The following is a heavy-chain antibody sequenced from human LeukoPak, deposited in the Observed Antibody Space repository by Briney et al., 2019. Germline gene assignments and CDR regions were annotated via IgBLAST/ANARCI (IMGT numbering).Heavy chain of an antibody. CDR3: ATPQYSRRHWYFDL. Sequence: ASVKVSCKVSGYTLTELSMHWVRQAPGTGLGRMGGFDPEDGETIYAQKFQGRVTMTEDTSTDTAYMELSSLRSEDTAVYYCATPQYSRRHWYFDLWGRGTLVTVSS. J-gene: IGHJ2*01. V-gene: IGHV1-24*01. CDR1: GYTLTELS. CDR2: FDPEDGET. D-gene: IGHD6-6*01.